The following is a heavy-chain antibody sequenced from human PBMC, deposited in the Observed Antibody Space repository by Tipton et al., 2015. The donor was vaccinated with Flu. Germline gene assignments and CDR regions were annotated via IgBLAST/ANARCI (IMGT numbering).Heavy chain of an antibody. CDR3: ARGRDTYYDFWSGYGERDAEYFQH. CDR2: INHSGST. Sequence: LRLSCAVYGGSFSGHYWGWIRQPPGKGLEWIGEINHSGSTNYNPSLKSRVTISVDTSKKQFSLKLSSVTAADTAVYYCARGRDTYYDFWSGYGERDAEYFQHWGQGTLVTVSS. V-gene: IGHV4-34*01. J-gene: IGHJ1*01. CDR1: GGSFSGHY. D-gene: IGHD3-3*01.